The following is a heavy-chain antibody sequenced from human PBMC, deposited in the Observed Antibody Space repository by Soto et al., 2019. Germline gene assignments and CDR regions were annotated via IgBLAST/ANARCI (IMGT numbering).Heavy chain of an antibody. D-gene: IGHD2-2*01. CDR1: GFTFSGSA. Sequence: EMQLLESGGGLVQPGGSLRLSCAASGFTFSGSAMSWVRQAPGKGLEWVSGISTGGRSTDYADSVKGRFTISRDNSKNTLYLQMSSLRAVDTAVYYCARNVLRGYCSSSSCPFDPWGQGTLVTVSS. V-gene: IGHV3-23*01. CDR3: ARNVLRGYCSSSSCPFDP. CDR2: ISTGGRST. J-gene: IGHJ5*02.